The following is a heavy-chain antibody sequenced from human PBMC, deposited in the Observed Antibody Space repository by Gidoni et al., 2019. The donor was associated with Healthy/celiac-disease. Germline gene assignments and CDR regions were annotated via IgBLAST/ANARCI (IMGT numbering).Heavy chain of an antibody. D-gene: IGHD4-17*01. J-gene: IGHJ6*03. Sequence: QMQLVQSGPEVKKPGTSVKVSCKASGFTFTNSAVQWVRQARGQRRECIGWIVVGSGNTNYAQKFQERVTITRYMSTSTDYMELSSLRSDDTSVYYCAASKPRIYGDYYYMDVWGKGTTVTVSS. CDR3: AASKPRIYGDYYYMDV. CDR1: GFTFTNSA. CDR2: IVVGSGNT. V-gene: IGHV1-58*01.